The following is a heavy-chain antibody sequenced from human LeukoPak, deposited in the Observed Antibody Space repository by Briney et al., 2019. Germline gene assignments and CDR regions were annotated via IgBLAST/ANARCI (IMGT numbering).Heavy chain of an antibody. V-gene: IGHV3-23*01. Sequence: GGSLRLSCAASGFTFRRFWMSWVRQAPGKGLEWVSAISGSGGSTYYADSVKGRFTISRDNSKNTLYLQMNSLRAEDTAVYYCAKDPHRRGLDDAFDIWGQGTMVTVSS. CDR1: GFTFRRFW. J-gene: IGHJ3*02. CDR2: ISGSGGST. CDR3: AKDPHRRGLDDAFDI. D-gene: IGHD5-24*01.